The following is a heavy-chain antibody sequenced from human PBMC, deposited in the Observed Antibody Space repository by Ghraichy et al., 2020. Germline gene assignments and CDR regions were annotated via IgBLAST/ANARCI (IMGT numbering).Heavy chain of an antibody. CDR2: IIPILGIA. CDR3: ARDWDQTLVQLELGENWFDP. CDR1: GGTFSSYA. D-gene: IGHD1-7*01. V-gene: IGHV1-69*04. J-gene: IGHJ5*02. Sequence: SVKVSCKASGGTFSSYAISWVRQAPGQGLEWMGRIIPILGIANYAQKFQGRVTITADKSTSTAYMELSSLRSEDTAVYYCARDWDQTLVQLELGENWFDPWGQGTLVTVSS.